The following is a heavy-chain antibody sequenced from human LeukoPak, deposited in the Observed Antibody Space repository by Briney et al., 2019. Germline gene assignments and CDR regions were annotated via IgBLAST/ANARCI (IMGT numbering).Heavy chain of an antibody. CDR2: IIPIFGTA. CDR1: GGTFNNYA. CDR3: ARDLSSKSGYYDSSGYFDY. Sequence: SVKVSCKASGGTFNNYALSWVRQAPGQGLEWMGGIIPIFGTANYAQKFQGRVTITADESTSTAYMELSSLRSEDTAVYYCARDLSSKSGYYDSSGYFDYWGQGTLVTVSS. J-gene: IGHJ4*02. V-gene: IGHV1-69*13. D-gene: IGHD3-22*01.